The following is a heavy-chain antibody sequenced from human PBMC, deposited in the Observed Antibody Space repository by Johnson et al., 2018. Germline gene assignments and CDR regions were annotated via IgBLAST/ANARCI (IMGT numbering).Heavy chain of an antibody. CDR1: GFTFSSYS. J-gene: IGHJ3*02. D-gene: IGHD3-22*01. V-gene: IGHV3-48*01. Sequence: VQLVQSGGGLVQPGGSLRLSCAASGFTFSSYSMNWVRQAPGKGLEWVSYISSSSSTIYYADPVKGRFTIFRDNAKNSLYLQMNSRGAEDTAVYYCARYGSYYYGSSGSHDACDIWGQGTMVTVSS. CDR2: ISSSSSTI. CDR3: ARYGSYYYGSSGSHDACDI.